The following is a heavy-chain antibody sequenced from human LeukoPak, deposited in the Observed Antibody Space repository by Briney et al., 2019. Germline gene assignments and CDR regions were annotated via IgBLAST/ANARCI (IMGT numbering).Heavy chain of an antibody. CDR2: ISGSGGST. D-gene: IGHD2-15*01. CDR3: AKLSAPTSGYFDY. J-gene: IGHJ4*02. CDR1: GFSFNTYA. V-gene: IGHV3-23*01. Sequence: PSGGSLRLSCADSGFSFNTYAMTWVRQAPGKGLEWVSGISGSGGSTYYADSVKGRFTISRDNSENTVYLQMNSLRAEDTAVYYCAKLSAPTSGYFDYWGQVTLVTVSS.